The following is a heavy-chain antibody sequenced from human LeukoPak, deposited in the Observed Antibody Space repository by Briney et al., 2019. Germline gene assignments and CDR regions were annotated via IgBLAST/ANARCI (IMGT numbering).Heavy chain of an antibody. CDR2: ISYDGSNK. Sequence: GGSLRLSCAASGFTFSSYGMHWVRQAPGKGLEWVAVISYDGSNKYYADSVKGRFTISRDNSKNTLHLQMNSLRAEDTAVYYCAKEARNYDFWSGYYTEDYYYYGMDVWGQGTTVTVSS. V-gene: IGHV3-30*18. CDR1: GFTFSSYG. J-gene: IGHJ6*02. CDR3: AKEARNYDFWSGYYTEDYYYYGMDV. D-gene: IGHD3-3*01.